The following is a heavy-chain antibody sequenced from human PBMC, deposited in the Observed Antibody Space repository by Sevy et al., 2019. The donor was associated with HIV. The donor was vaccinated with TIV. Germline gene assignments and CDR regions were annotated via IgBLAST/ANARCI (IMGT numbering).Heavy chain of an antibody. V-gene: IGHV3-23*01. Sequence: GGSLRLSCAASGFTFSSYAMSWVRQAPGKGLEWVSAISGSGGSTYYADSVKGRFTISRDNSKNMLYLQMNSLRAEDTAVYYCAKDQGDSSGWYTVWYYYYGMDVWGQGTTVTVSS. D-gene: IGHD6-19*01. CDR3: AKDQGDSSGWYTVWYYYYGMDV. CDR2: ISGSGGST. J-gene: IGHJ6*02. CDR1: GFTFSSYA.